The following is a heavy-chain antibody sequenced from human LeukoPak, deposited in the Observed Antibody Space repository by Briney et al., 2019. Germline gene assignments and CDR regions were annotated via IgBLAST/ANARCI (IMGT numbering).Heavy chain of an antibody. CDR3: AKDQKRGYSYGYLFYHYYMDV. V-gene: IGHV4-39*02. CDR2: ISYSGTT. J-gene: IGHJ6*03. D-gene: IGHD5-18*01. Sequence: SETLSLTCSVSSASINSSPYFWAWIRQSSGKGLEWIATISYSGTTYYNPSLKSRVTISVDTSKNHFSLRLTSVNAADTAVYYCAKDQKRGYSYGYLFYHYYMDVWGKGTTVTISS. CDR1: SASINSSPYF.